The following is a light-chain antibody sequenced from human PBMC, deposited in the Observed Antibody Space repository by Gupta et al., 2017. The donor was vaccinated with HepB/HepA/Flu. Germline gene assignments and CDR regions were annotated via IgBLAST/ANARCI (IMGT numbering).Light chain of an antibody. J-gene: IGKJ4*01. CDR1: QFISTY. V-gene: IGKV1-39*01. CDR2: GAS. Sequence: DIQMTQSPSSLSASVGDRVTITCRASQFISTYLNWYQQKPGKAPNLLIYGASNLQGGVPSKFSGSGSGTDFTLTISRLQPEDFATYYCQQRDNIPITFGGGTKVEIK. CDR3: QQRDNIPIT.